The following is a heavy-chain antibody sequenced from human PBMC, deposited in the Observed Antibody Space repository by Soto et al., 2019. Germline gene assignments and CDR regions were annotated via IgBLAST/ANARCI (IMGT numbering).Heavy chain of an antibody. V-gene: IGHV1-3*05. D-gene: IGHD6-19*01. CDR2: INAGNGNT. CDR1: GYTFTSYA. J-gene: IGHJ5*02. Sequence: QVQLVQSGAEEKKPGASVKVSCKASGYTFTSYAMHWVRQAPGQRLEWMGWINAGNGNTKYSQKFQGRVTITRDTSASTAYMEVSSLRSEDTAVYYCARGGGWYVWFDPWGQGTLLTVSS. CDR3: ARGGGWYVWFDP.